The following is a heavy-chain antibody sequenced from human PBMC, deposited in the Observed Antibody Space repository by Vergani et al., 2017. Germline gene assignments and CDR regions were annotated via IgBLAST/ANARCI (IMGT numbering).Heavy chain of an antibody. V-gene: IGHV1-69*12. CDR1: GGIFSSYA. CDR3: AGPQVRGSGSYYAPFDY. D-gene: IGHD3-10*01. J-gene: IGHJ4*02. Sequence: QVQLVQSGAEVKKPGSSVKVSCKASGGIFSSYAISWVRQAPGQGLEWMGGIIPNFGTANYAQKFQGRVTITADESTSTAYMELSSLRSEDTAVYYCAGPQVRGSGSYYAPFDYWGQGTLVTVSS. CDR2: IIPNFGTA.